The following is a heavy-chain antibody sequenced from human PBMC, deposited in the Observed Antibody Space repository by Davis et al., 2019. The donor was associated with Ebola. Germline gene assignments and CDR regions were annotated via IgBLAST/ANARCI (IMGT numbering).Heavy chain of an antibody. CDR3: ARTQEGYYDFWSGAYYYYYGMDV. Sequence: ASVKVSCKASGYTFTSYGISWVRQAPGQGLEWMGWISAYNGNTNYAQKLQGRVTMTTDTSTSTAYMELRSLRSDDTAVYYCARTQEGYYDFWSGAYYYYYGMDVWGQGTTVTVSS. CDR1: GYTFTSYG. CDR2: ISAYNGNT. D-gene: IGHD3-3*01. V-gene: IGHV1-18*01. J-gene: IGHJ6*02.